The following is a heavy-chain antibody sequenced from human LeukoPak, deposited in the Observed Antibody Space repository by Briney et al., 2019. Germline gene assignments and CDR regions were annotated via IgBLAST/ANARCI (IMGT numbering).Heavy chain of an antibody. CDR1: GYTFTSYG. CDR3: AREGEGFYYDSSGYPDWYFDL. Sequence: ASVTVSCKASGYTFTSYGISWVRQAPGQGLEGVGWISAYNGNTNYAQKLQGRVTMTTDTSTSTAYMEPRSLRAEDTAVYYCAREGEGFYYDSSGYPDWYFDLWGRGTLVTVSS. V-gene: IGHV1-18*01. D-gene: IGHD3-22*01. J-gene: IGHJ2*01. CDR2: ISAYNGNT.